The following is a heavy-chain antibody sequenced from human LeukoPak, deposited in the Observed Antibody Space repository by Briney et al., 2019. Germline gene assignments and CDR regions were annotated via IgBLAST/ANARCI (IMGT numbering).Heavy chain of an antibody. J-gene: IGHJ4*02. CDR2: INPSDGST. CDR3: ARHSLPGTTPFDL. Sequence: ASVKVSCKASGYTFTTYYMHWVRQAPGQGPEWVGVINPSDGSTSYAQKLQGRVTMTRDTSTSTVYMDLSSLRSDDTAVYSCARHSLPGTTPFDLWGQGTLVTVSS. V-gene: IGHV1-46*01. D-gene: IGHD1-1*01. CDR1: GYTFTTYY.